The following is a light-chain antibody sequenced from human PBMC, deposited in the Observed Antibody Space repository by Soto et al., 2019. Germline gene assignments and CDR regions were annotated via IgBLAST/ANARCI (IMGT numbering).Light chain of an antibody. V-gene: IGKV3D-11*01. Sequence: EIVLTQSPATLSLSPGERATLSCRSSQGVSSYLAWYQQKPGQAPMLLIYDSSNRATGIQSRFRGSGPGTDFTLTISSLEPEDFAFSYCQQRSNWQVTFGGGTKVEIK. CDR2: DSS. J-gene: IGKJ4*01. CDR1: QGVSSY. CDR3: QQRSNWQVT.